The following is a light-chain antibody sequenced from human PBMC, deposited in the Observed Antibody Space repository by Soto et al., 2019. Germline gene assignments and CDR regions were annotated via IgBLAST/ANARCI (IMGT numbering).Light chain of an antibody. Sequence: DVVMNQSPLSLPVTLGQPASISCGSSQSVVYSDGNAYSSWFHQRPGQSPRRLIYQVSKRDSGVPDRFSGSGSGTDFTLKITRVEAEDVGVYYCMQGTHWPPTFGRGTKVEIK. CDR1: QSVVYSDGNAY. CDR3: MQGTHWPPT. J-gene: IGKJ1*01. CDR2: QVS. V-gene: IGKV2-30*01.